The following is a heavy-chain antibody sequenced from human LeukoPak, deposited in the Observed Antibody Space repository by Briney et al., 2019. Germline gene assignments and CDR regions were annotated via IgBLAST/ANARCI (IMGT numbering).Heavy chain of an antibody. CDR1: GGSISGYY. CDR3: ARGDSTNQDGDYYGLDV. CDR2: IYSSGST. J-gene: IGHJ6*02. Sequence: SETLSLTCTVSGGSISGYYWSWIRQSAGKGLEWNGRIYSSGSTNYNPSLKSRATMSVDTSKNHFSLNLSSVTAADTAVYYCARGDSTNQDGDYYGLDVWGQGTTVTVSS. V-gene: IGHV4-4*07. D-gene: IGHD5/OR15-5a*01.